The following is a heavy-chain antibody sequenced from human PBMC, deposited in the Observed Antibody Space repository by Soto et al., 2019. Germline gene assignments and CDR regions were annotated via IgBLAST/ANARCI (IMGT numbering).Heavy chain of an antibody. CDR1: GYTFTNSD. V-gene: IGHV1-8*01. D-gene: IGHD3-10*01. CDR2: MNPDSGHA. Sequence: ASVKVSCKASGYTFTNSDINWVRQAPGQGLEWMGWMNPDSGHAAYAQKFQGRVTLTTSTSTSTVYMEMRSLGSEDTAVYYCARRLHCIGGICYYGLDIWCQGTLVTVSS. J-gene: IGHJ4*02. CDR3: ARRLHCIGGICYYGLDI.